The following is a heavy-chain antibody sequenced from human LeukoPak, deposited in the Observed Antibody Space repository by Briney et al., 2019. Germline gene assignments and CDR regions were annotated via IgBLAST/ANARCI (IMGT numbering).Heavy chain of an antibody. CDR1: GGTFSSYA. CDR2: IIPIFGTA. D-gene: IGHD3-3*01. CDR3: ARGTIFGVVIKAFYYYYMDV. J-gene: IGHJ6*03. Sequence: SVKVSCKASGGTFSSYAISWVRQAPGQGLEWMGGIIPIFGTANYAQKFQGRVTITADKSTSTAYMELSSLRSEDTAVYYCARGTIFGVVIKAFYYYYMDVWGKGTTVTVSS. V-gene: IGHV1-69*06.